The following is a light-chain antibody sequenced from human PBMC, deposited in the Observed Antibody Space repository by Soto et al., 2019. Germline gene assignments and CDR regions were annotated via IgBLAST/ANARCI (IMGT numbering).Light chain of an antibody. Sequence: DIQLTQSPSFLSASVGDRVTITCRTSQGIGSYLAWYQQKPGKAPNLLIYAASTLQSGVPSRFSGSGSGTEFTLTISRLQPEDFATYYCHQLNSYLTFGPGTKLDIK. CDR3: HQLNSYLT. J-gene: IGKJ3*01. V-gene: IGKV1-9*01. CDR1: QGIGSY. CDR2: AAS.